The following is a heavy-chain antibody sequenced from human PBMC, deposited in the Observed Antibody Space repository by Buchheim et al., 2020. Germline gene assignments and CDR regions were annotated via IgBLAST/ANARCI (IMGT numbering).Heavy chain of an antibody. V-gene: IGHV3-15*01. D-gene: IGHD1-14*01. J-gene: IGHJ4*02. CDR3: TTFPDGTHYCDF. CDR2: IKSKADGGTT. CDR1: GFTFSNAW. Sequence: EVQLVESGGGLVKPGGSLRLSCAASGFTFSNAWMSWVRQAPGKGLEWVGRIKSKADGGTTDYAAPVRGRFTVSRDDSKDTLLQQMDSLKTEDTAVYYCTTFPDGTHYCDFWGQGTL.